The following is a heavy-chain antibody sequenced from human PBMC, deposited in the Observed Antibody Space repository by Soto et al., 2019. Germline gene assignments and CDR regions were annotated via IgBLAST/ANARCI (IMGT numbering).Heavy chain of an antibody. CDR3: AKALRFTFTTGYYMDV. Sequence: EVQLLESGGGLVQPGGSLRLSCAASGFTVSSYAMSWVRQAPGKGLEWVSVISGSGSTYSADSVKGRFTISRDSSKNTVYLQTNSLRAEDTAVYYCAKALRFTFTTGYYMDVWGRGTTVTVSS. V-gene: IGHV3-23*01. CDR2: ISGSGST. J-gene: IGHJ6*03. D-gene: IGHD3-16*01. CDR1: GFTVSSYA.